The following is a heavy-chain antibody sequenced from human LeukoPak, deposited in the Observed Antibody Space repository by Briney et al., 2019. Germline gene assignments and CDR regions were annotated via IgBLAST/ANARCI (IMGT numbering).Heavy chain of an antibody. J-gene: IGHJ4*02. V-gene: IGHV1-46*01. Sequence: ASVKVSYKASGYTFTSYYMHWVRQAPGQGLEWMGIINPSGGSTSYAQKFQGRVTMTRDTSTSTVYMELSSLRSEDTAVYYCARGDPKSLWFGELSDRGSFDYWGQGTLVTVSS. CDR3: ARGDPKSLWFGELSDRGSFDY. D-gene: IGHD3-10*01. CDR2: INPSGGST. CDR1: GYTFTSYY.